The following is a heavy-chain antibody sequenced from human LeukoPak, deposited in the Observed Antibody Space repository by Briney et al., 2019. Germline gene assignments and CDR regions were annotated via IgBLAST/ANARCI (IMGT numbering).Heavy chain of an antibody. Sequence: GGSLRLSCAASGFTFSSYAMSWVRQAPGKGLEWVSAISGSGGSTYCADSVKGRFTISRDNSKNTLYLQMNSLRAEDTAVYYCAKADRIAVAYIDYWGQGTLVTVSS. D-gene: IGHD6-19*01. CDR2: ISGSGGST. CDR3: AKADRIAVAYIDY. CDR1: GFTFSSYA. J-gene: IGHJ4*02. V-gene: IGHV3-23*01.